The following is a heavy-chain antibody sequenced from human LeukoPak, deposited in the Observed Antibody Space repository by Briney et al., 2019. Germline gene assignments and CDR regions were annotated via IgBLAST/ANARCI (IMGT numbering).Heavy chain of an antibody. Sequence: GGSLRLSCAASGFTFSSYSMNWVRQAPGKGLEWVSYISSSSNTIYYADSVKGRFTISRDNAKNSLYLQMNSLRAEDTAVYYCARDIFWSGYSTYWGQGTLVTVSS. D-gene: IGHD3-3*01. V-gene: IGHV3-48*01. CDR1: GFTFSSYS. CDR2: ISSSSNTI. CDR3: ARDIFWSGYSTY. J-gene: IGHJ4*02.